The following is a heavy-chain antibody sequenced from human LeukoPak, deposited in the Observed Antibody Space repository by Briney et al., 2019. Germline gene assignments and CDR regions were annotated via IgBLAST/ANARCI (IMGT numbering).Heavy chain of an antibody. D-gene: IGHD3-10*01. J-gene: IGHJ3*02. Sequence: GGSLRLSCAASGFTFSSYAMHWVRQAPGKGLEWVAVISYDGSNKYYADSVKGRFTISRDNSKNTLYLQMNSLRAEDTALYYCAREWWTMTLVRGVILKHHAFDIWGQGTMVTVSS. V-gene: IGHV3-30*04. CDR3: AREWWTMTLVRGVILKHHAFDI. CDR2: ISYDGSNK. CDR1: GFTFSSYA.